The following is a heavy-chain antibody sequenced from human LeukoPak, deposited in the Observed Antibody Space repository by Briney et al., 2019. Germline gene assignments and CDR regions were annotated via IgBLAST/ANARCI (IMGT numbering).Heavy chain of an antibody. CDR3: ARDSREQLATGLGDY. Sequence: ASVKVSCKASGYTFTSYAMHWVRQAPGQRLEWMGWINAGNGNTKYSQKFQGRVTITRDTSASTAYMELSSLRSEDTAVYYCARDSREQLATGLGDYWGQGTLVTVSS. CDR1: GYTFTSYA. J-gene: IGHJ4*02. D-gene: IGHD6-6*01. V-gene: IGHV1-3*01. CDR2: INAGNGNT.